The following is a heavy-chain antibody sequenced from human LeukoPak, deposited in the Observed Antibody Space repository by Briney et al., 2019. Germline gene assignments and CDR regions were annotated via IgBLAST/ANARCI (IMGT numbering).Heavy chain of an antibody. J-gene: IGHJ4*02. CDR2: ISSSSSYI. CDR1: GFTFSSYS. Sequence: GGSLRLSYAASGFTFSSYSMNWVRQAPGKGLEWVSSISSSSSYIYYADSVKGRFTISRDNAKNSLYLQMNSLKSEDTAVYYCTTYGSGRKFDYWGQGILVTVSS. CDR3: TTYGSGRKFDY. V-gene: IGHV3-21*03. D-gene: IGHD3-10*01.